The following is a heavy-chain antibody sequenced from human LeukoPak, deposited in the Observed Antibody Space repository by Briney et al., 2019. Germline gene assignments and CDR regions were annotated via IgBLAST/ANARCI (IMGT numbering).Heavy chain of an antibody. V-gene: IGHV4-39*01. CDR3: ARVPTVTFFDY. CDR2: LYYSGST. J-gene: IGHJ4*02. Sequence: SETLSLTCTVSGGSISSSSYYWGWIRQPPGKGLEWIGSLYYSGSTYYNPSLKSRVTISVDTSKNQFSLKLSSVTAADTAVYYCARVPTVTFFDYWGQGTLVTVSS. CDR1: GGSISSSSYY. D-gene: IGHD4-17*01.